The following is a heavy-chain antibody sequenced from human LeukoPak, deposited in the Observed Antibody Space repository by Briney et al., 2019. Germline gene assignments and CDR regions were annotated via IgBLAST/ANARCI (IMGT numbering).Heavy chain of an antibody. CDR2: ISYDGSNK. Sequence: GGSLRLSCAASGFTFSSYGMHWVRQAPGKGLEWVAVISYDGSNKYYADSVKGRFTISRDNSKNTLYLQMNSLRAEDTAVYYCAKDMSYDSSGYYQLLYYFDYWGQGTLVTVSS. CDR1: GFTFSSYG. J-gene: IGHJ4*02. V-gene: IGHV3-30*18. CDR3: AKDMSYDSSGYYQLLYYFDY. D-gene: IGHD3-22*01.